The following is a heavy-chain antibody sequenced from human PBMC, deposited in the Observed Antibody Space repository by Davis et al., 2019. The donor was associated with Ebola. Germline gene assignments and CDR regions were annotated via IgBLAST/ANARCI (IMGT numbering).Heavy chain of an antibody. CDR1: GGSISSYY. J-gene: IGHJ4*02. D-gene: IGHD3-10*01. V-gene: IGHV4-59*08. CDR2: IYYSGST. CDR3: ARLYYGSGSYYFDY. Sequence: SETLSLTCTVSGGSISSYYWSWIRQPPGKGLEWIGYIYYSGSTNYNPSLKSRVTISVDTSKNQFFLKLSSVTAADTAVYYCARLYYGSGSYYFDYWGQGTLVTVSS.